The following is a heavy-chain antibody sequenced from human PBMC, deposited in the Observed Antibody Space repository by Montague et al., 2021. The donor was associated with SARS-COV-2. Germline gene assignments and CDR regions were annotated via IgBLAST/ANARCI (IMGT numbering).Heavy chain of an antibody. CDR3: ARWDPQTLTLIGLRGKSASDX. V-gene: IGHV4-34*01. J-gene: IGHJ4*02. Sequence: SETLSLTCAVYGASFSGYYWTWIRQSPGKGLEWIAEINHSGTTNYNFNPSLRSRVTISVDTSKSQFSLKLSSVTAADTGVYYCARWDPQTLTLIGLRGKSASDXWGQGTLVTVSS. D-gene: IGHD4-23*01. CDR1: GASFSGYY. CDR2: INHSGTT.